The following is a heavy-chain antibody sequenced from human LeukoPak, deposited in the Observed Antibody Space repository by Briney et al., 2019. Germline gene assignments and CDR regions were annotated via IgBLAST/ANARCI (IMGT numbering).Heavy chain of an antibody. V-gene: IGHV3-11*06. Sequence: GGFLRLSCTGSGFTFSDYYMSWIRLAPGKGLGWVSTITSGSSYTNYGDAVKGRFTISRDNAKDSLYLQMNSLRADDTAVYYCARGNQGGATYFDSWGQGTLVTVSS. J-gene: IGHJ4*02. D-gene: IGHD1-26*01. CDR3: ARGNQGGATYFDS. CDR2: ITSGSSYT. CDR1: GFTFSDYY.